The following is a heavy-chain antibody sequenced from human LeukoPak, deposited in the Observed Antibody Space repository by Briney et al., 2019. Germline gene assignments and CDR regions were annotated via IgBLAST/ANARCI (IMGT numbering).Heavy chain of an antibody. Sequence: SETLSLTCAVYGGSFSGYYWSWIRQPPGKGLEWIGEINHSGSTNYNPSLKSRVTISVDTCKNQFSLKLSSVTAADTAVYYCARGSRLVPDYWGQGTLVTVSS. CDR3: ARGSRLVPDY. D-gene: IGHD3-9*01. V-gene: IGHV4-34*01. CDR2: INHSGST. CDR1: GGSFSGYY. J-gene: IGHJ4*02.